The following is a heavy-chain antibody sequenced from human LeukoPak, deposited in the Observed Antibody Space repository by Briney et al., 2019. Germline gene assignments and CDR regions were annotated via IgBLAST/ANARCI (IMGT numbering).Heavy chain of an antibody. D-gene: IGHD1/OR15-1a*01. CDR1: GFTFSSYA. Sequence: GGSLRLSCAASGFTFSSYAMHWVRQAPGKGLEWVAVISYGGSNKYYADSVKGRFTISRDNSKNTLYLQMNSLRAEDTAVYYCARESWEQPKGFDYWGQGTLVTVSS. CDR3: ARESWEQPKGFDY. V-gene: IGHV3-30-3*01. CDR2: ISYGGSNK. J-gene: IGHJ4*02.